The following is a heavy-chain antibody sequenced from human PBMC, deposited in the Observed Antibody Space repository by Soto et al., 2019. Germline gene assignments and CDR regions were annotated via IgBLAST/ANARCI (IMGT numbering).Heavy chain of an antibody. D-gene: IGHD5-18*01. CDR3: ASDEGGYSYGYGSDY. J-gene: IGHJ4*02. Sequence: EVQLVQSGAEVKKPGESLRISCKGSGYSFTSYWISWVRQMPGKGLEWMGRIDPSDSYTNYSPSFQGHVTISADKSISTAYLQWSSLKASDTAMYYCASDEGGYSYGYGSDYWGQGTLVTVSS. CDR1: GYSFTSYW. V-gene: IGHV5-10-1*03. CDR2: IDPSDSYT.